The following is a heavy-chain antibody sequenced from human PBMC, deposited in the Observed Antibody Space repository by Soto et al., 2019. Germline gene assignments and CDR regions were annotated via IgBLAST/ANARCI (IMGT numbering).Heavy chain of an antibody. J-gene: IGHJ3*02. V-gene: IGHV3-21*01. CDR3: ARDYRLGYSYDLGAFDI. D-gene: IGHD5-18*01. CDR1: GFTFSSYS. CDR2: ISSSSSYI. Sequence: GGSLRLSCAASGFTFSSYSMNWVRQAPGKGLEWVSSISSSSSYIYYADSVKGRFTISRDNAKNSLYLQMNSLRAEDTAVYYCARDYRLGYSYDLGAFDIWGQGTMVTVSS.